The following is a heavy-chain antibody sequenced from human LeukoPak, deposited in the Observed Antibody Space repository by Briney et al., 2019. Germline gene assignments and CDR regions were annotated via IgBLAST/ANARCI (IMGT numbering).Heavy chain of an antibody. Sequence: SETLSLTCAVYGGSFSGYYWRLIRQPPGQVLELIGKINHSGHINYHPSLKSRVNISVDTSKNQFSLKLSSVPAADTAVYYCAEGTVTTEEDAFDIWGQGTMVTVSS. V-gene: IGHV4-34*01. CDR2: INHSGHI. CDR3: AEGTVTTEEDAFDI. CDR1: GGSFSGYY. D-gene: IGHD4-17*01. J-gene: IGHJ3*02.